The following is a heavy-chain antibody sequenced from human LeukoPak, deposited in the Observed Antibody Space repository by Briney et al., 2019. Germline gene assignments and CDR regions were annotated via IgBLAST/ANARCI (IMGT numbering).Heavy chain of an antibody. CDR1: GGSFSGYY. V-gene: IGHV4-34*01. J-gene: IGHJ2*01. CDR3: ARWRAQKYGDTRSLYFDL. CDR2: INHSGST. D-gene: IGHD4-17*01. Sequence: SETLSLTCAVYGGSFSGYYWSWIRQPPGKGLEWIGEINHSGSTNYNPSLKSRVTISVDTSKNQFSLKLSSVTAADTAVYYCARWRAQKYGDTRSLYFDLWGRGTLVTVSS.